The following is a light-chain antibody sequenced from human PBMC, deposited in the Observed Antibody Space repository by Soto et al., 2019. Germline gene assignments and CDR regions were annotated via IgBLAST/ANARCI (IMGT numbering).Light chain of an antibody. J-gene: IGLJ1*01. CDR1: SSNIGAGYD. CDR3: QSYDSSLSGYV. V-gene: IGLV1-40*01. CDR2: GST. Sequence: SVLTQPPSVSGAPGQRVTISCTGSSSNIGAGYDVHWYQQLPGTAPKLLIYGSTNRPSGVPDRFSGSKSGSSASLAITGLQAADEADYYCQSYDSSLSGYVFGTGTKLTVL.